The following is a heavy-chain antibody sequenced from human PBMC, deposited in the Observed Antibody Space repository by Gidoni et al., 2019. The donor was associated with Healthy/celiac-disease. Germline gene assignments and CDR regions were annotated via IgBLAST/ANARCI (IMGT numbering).Heavy chain of an antibody. CDR2: IWYDGSNK. D-gene: IGHD6-19*01. CDR1: GFTFSSYG. Sequence: QVQLVESGGGVVQPGRSLRLSCAASGFTFSSYGMHWVRQAPGKGLEWVAVIWYDGSNKYYADSVKGRFTISRDNSKNTLYLQMNSLRAEDTAVYYCARESESSGWYGNWFDPWGQGTLVTVSS. J-gene: IGHJ5*02. V-gene: IGHV3-33*01. CDR3: ARESESSGWYGNWFDP.